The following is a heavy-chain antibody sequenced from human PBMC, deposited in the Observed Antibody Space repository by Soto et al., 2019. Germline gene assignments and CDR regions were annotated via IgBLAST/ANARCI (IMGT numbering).Heavy chain of an antibody. Sequence: QVQLVESGGGVVQPGRSLRLSCAASGFTFSSYGMHWVRQAPGKGLEWVAVIWYDGSNKYYADSVKGRFTISRDNSKNTLYLQMNSLRAEDTAVYYCARDFGWPRYYYGMDVWGQGTTVTVSS. CDR1: GFTFSSYG. CDR3: ARDFGWPRYYYGMDV. V-gene: IGHV3-33*01. D-gene: IGHD3-16*01. J-gene: IGHJ6*02. CDR2: IWYDGSNK.